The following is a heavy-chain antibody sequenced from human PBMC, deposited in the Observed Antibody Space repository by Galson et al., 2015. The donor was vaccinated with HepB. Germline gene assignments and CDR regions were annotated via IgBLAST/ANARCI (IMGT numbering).Heavy chain of an antibody. D-gene: IGHD2-15*01. J-gene: IGHJ3*02. CDR1: GYTFTTYW. Sequence: QSGAEVKKPGESLKISCTGSGYTFTTYWIAWVRQMPGKGLEWMGVIYPGDSDARYSPSFQGQVTISADKSISTAYLQWSSLRASDTAIYYCARRGYCSGGSCFSHAFDIWGPGTMVTVSS. V-gene: IGHV5-51*01. CDR3: ARRGYCSGGSCFSHAFDI. CDR2: IYPGDSDA.